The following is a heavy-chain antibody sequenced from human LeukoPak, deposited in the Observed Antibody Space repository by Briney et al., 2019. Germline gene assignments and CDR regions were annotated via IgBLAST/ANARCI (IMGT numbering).Heavy chain of an antibody. Sequence: ASVKVSCKASGYTFTGYYMHWVRQAPGQGLEWMGWINPNSGGTNYAQKFQGRVTMTRDTSISTAYMELSRLRSDDTAVYYCARALSGGYPRYYYYGMDVWGQGTTVTVSS. CDR3: ARALSGGYPRYYYYGMDV. V-gene: IGHV1-2*02. J-gene: IGHJ6*02. CDR2: INPNSGGT. CDR1: GYTFTGYY. D-gene: IGHD3-22*01.